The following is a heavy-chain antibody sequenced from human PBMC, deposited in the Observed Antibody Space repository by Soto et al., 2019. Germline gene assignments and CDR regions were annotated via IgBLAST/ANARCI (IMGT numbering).Heavy chain of an antibody. CDR2: IYHSGVT. D-gene: IGHD1-26*01. CDR1: GGSISTSNW. Sequence: SETLSLTCVVSGGSISTSNWWSWVRQPPGKGLEWIGEIYHSGVTNYNPSLKSRVTISVDTSKNQFSLKLSSVTAADTAVYYCARDGRYSASYYHAFDIWGQGTMVTVSS. V-gene: IGHV4-4*02. CDR3: ARDGRYSASYYHAFDI. J-gene: IGHJ3*02.